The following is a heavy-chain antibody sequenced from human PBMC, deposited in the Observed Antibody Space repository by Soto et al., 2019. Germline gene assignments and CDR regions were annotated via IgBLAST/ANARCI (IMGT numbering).Heavy chain of an antibody. CDR1: GGSISSSSYY. J-gene: IGHJ6*02. V-gene: IGHV4-39*01. D-gene: IGHD2-15*01. CDR2: IYYSGST. Sequence: QLQLQESGPGLVKPSETLSLTCTVSGGSISSSSYYWSWIRQLPGKGLEWIGSIYYSGSTYYNPSLKSRVTISVDTSKNQFSLKLSSVTAADTAVYYCARHAKGANYYYGMDVWGQGTTVTVSS. CDR3: ARHAKGANYYYGMDV.